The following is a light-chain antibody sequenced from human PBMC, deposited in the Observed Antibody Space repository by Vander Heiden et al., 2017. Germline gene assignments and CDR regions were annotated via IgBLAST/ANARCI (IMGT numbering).Light chain of an antibody. Sequence: DIQMTQSPSTLSASVGDRVTITCRASQSISTWLAWYQQKPGKAPKFLIYDASSLESGVPSRFSGSGAGTEFTLTINSLQPDDFATYYCQQDYSYSRTFGQGTKVEIK. CDR1: QSISTW. CDR3: QQDYSYSRT. J-gene: IGKJ1*01. CDR2: DAS. V-gene: IGKV1-5*01.